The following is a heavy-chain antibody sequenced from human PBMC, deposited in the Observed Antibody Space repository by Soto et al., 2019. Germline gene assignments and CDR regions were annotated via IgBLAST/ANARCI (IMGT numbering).Heavy chain of an antibody. CDR1: GFTFSSYS. Sequence: GGSLRLSCAASGFTFSSYSMNWVRQAPGKGLERVSSISSSSSYIYYADSVKGRFTISRDNAKNSLYLQMNSLRAEDTAVYYCARAQDGGTSDDYYYYYYMDVWGKGTTVTVSS. D-gene: IGHD1-26*01. J-gene: IGHJ6*03. CDR2: ISSSSSYI. CDR3: ARAQDGGTSDDYYYYYYMDV. V-gene: IGHV3-21*01.